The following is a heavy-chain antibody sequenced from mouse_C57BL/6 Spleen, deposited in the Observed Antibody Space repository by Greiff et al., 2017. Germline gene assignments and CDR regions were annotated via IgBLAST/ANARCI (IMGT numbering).Heavy chain of an antibody. D-gene: IGHD1-1*01. CDR2: IRSKSNNYAT. CDR1: GFSFNTYA. V-gene: IGHV10-1*01. J-gene: IGHJ2*01. CDR3: GRLGSSGFDY. Sequence: DVKLVESGGGLVQPKGSLKLSCAASGFSFNTYAMNWVRQAPGKGLEWVARIRSKSNNYATYYADSVKDRFTISRDDSESMLYLQMNNLKTEDTAMYYCGRLGSSGFDYWGQGTTLTVSS.